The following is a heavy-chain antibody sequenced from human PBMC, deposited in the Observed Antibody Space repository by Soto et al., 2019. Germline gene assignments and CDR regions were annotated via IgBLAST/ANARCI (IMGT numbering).Heavy chain of an antibody. CDR3: ARDLSVRGVITYDY. Sequence: ASVKFSCEASCYGFTIYGMSWVRQAPGQGLEWMGWISAYNGNTNYAQKLQGRVTMTTDTSTSTAYMELRSLRSDDTAGYYCARDLSVRGVITYDYWGKGPLVTVSS. J-gene: IGHJ4*02. CDR1: CYGFTIYG. V-gene: IGHV1-18*04. CDR2: ISAYNGNT. D-gene: IGHD3-10*01.